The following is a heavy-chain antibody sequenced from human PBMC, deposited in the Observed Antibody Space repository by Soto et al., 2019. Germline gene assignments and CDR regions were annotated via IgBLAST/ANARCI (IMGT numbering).Heavy chain of an antibody. V-gene: IGHV3-74*01. CDR1: GFTLSTYW. J-gene: IGHJ4*02. Sequence: EVQLVESGGGLVQPGGSLRLSCAASGFTLSTYWMHWVRQAPGEGLVWVSRINSDGSSPIYADSVKGRFTISRENAKNTVYLQMTSLRAEDTAVYYCTRGRENYSFFDYWGQGILVSVSS. D-gene: IGHD4-4*01. CDR3: TRGRENYSFFDY. CDR2: INSDGSSP.